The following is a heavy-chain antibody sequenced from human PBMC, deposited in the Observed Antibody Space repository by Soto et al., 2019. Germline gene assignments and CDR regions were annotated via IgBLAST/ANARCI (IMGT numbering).Heavy chain of an antibody. CDR3: AREEYSYEFEWQPNWFDP. Sequence: SVKVSCKASGGTFSSYAISWVRQAPGQGLEWMGGIIPIFGTANYAQKFQGRVTITADESTSTAYMELSSLRSEDTAVYYCAREEYSYEFEWQPNWFDPWGQGTLVTVSS. CDR1: GGTFSSYA. CDR2: IIPIFGTA. V-gene: IGHV1-69*13. J-gene: IGHJ5*02. D-gene: IGHD5-18*01.